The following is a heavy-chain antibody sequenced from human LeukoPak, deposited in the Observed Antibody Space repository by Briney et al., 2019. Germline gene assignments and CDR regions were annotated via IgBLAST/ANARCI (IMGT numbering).Heavy chain of an antibody. V-gene: IGHV3-7*03. J-gene: IGHJ4*02. D-gene: IGHD2-8*01. CDR2: IKQDGSEK. CDR3: AKVGYCTNGVCYPYPFDY. Sequence: GGSLRLSCAASGFTFSSYWMSWVRQAPGKGLEWVANIKQDGSEKYYVDSVKGRFTISRDNAKNSLYLQMNSLRAEDTAVYYCAKVGYCTNGVCYPYPFDYWGQGTLVTVSS. CDR1: GFTFSSYW.